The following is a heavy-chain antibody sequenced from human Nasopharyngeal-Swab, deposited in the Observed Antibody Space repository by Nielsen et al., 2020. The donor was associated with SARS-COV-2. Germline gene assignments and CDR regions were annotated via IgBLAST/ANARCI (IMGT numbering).Heavy chain of an antibody. Sequence: GGSRRLSCVASGFTFRDYYMAWIRQAPGKGLEWVSYISTSGTSTDSADSVKGRFTISRDNANNLLYLQMSSLRGEDTAVYFCAREKGYQVLLDYYYPGLDVWGHGTAVTVSS. J-gene: IGHJ6*02. V-gene: IGHV3-11*01. CDR2: ISTSGTST. CDR3: AREKGYQVLLDYYYPGLDV. D-gene: IGHD3-10*01. CDR1: GFTFRDYY.